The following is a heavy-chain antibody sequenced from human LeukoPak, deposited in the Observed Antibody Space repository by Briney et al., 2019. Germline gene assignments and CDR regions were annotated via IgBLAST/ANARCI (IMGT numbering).Heavy chain of an antibody. Sequence: GRSLRPSCAASGFTFSSYGMHWVRQAPGKGLEWVAVIWNDGSNNYYADSVEGRFTISRDNSKNTLYLQMNSLRAEDTAVYYCARDSDDFWSGYYTLYGMDVWGQGTTVTVSS. V-gene: IGHV3-33*01. CDR3: ARDSDDFWSGYYTLYGMDV. CDR2: IWNDGSNN. D-gene: IGHD3-3*01. J-gene: IGHJ6*02. CDR1: GFTFSSYG.